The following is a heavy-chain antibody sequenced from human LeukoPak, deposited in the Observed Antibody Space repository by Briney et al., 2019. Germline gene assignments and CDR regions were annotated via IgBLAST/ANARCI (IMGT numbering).Heavy chain of an antibody. J-gene: IGHJ4*02. CDR1: GFTFSSYS. Sequence: PGGSLRLSCAASGFTFSSYSMNWVRQAPGKGLEWVSSISSSSSYIYYADSVKGRFTISRDNAKNSLYLQMNSLRAEDTAVYCCARAPYLEMATVKNGYWGQGTLVTVSS. D-gene: IGHD5-24*01. CDR3: ARAPYLEMATVKNGY. CDR2: ISSSSSYI. V-gene: IGHV3-21*01.